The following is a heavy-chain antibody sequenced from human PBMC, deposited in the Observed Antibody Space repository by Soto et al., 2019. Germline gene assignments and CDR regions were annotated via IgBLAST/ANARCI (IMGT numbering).Heavy chain of an antibody. Sequence: PSETLSLTCAISDSSISSGSFWGRLRQPPGKGLEWIGSFYLTGTTYYKSSLRSRVSISADKSDNRFSLRLRSVTAADTAVYFCARSLLRAGEPTNFDSWGQGTLVTVSS. CDR1: DSSISSGSF. D-gene: IGHD1-1*01. CDR3: ARSLLRAGEPTNFDS. J-gene: IGHJ4*02. V-gene: IGHV4-38-2*01. CDR2: FYLTGTT.